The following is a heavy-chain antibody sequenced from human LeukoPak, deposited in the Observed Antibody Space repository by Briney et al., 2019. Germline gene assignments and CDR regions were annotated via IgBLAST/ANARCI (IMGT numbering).Heavy chain of an antibody. J-gene: IGHJ5*02. CDR2: ISSSSSYI. D-gene: IGHD6-13*01. CDR1: GFTFSSYR. CDR3: ARVQQLVGNWFDP. V-gene: IGHV3-21*01. Sequence: GGSLRLSCAASGFTFSSYRMNWVRQAPGKGLEWVSSISSSSSYIYYADSVKGRFTISRDNAKNSLYLQMNSLRAEDTAVYYCARVQQLVGNWFDPWGQGTLVTVSS.